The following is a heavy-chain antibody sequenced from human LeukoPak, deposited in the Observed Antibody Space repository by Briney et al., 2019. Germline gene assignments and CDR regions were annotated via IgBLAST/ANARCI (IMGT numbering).Heavy chain of an antibody. CDR3: ARVPSNYDWSGFDP. CDR1: GGSISSYY. Sequence: SETLSLTCTVSGGSISSYYWSWIRQPPGKGLEWIGYTYYSGSTNYNPSLKSRVTISVDTSKNQFSLKLSSVTAADTAVYYCARVPSNYDWSGFDPWGQGTLVTVSS. D-gene: IGHD3-3*01. V-gene: IGHV4-59*01. CDR2: TYYSGST. J-gene: IGHJ5*02.